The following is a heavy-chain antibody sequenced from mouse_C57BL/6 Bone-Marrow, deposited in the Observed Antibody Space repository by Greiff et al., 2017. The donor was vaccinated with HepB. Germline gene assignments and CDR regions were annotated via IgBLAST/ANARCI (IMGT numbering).Heavy chain of an antibody. Sequence: QVQLKQPGAELVKPGASVKLSCKASGYTFTSYWMHWVKQRPGQGLEWIGMIHPNSGSTNYNEKFKSKATLTVDKSSSTAYMQLSSLTSEDSAVYYCAREGVYDGYYHYYAMDYWGQGTSVTVSS. CDR2: IHPNSGST. V-gene: IGHV1-64*01. CDR3: AREGVYDGYYHYYAMDY. CDR1: GYTFTSYW. J-gene: IGHJ4*01. D-gene: IGHD2-3*01.